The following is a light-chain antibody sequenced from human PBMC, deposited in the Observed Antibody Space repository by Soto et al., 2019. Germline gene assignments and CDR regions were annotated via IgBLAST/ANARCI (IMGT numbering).Light chain of an antibody. CDR3: QQYGRSPST. V-gene: IGKV3-20*01. J-gene: IGKJ5*01. Sequence: IVLTQSPGTLSLSPGERATLSCRASQSVSSGSLAWYQQKPGQAPRLLIYAASSRATGIPDRFSGSGSGTDLTLTISRVEPEDFAVYYCQQYGRSPSTFGQGTRLEIK. CDR1: QSVSSGS. CDR2: AAS.